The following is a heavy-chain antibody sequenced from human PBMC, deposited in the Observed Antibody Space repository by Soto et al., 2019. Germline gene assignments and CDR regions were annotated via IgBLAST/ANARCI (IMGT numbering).Heavy chain of an antibody. Sequence: QVQLVESGGGAVQPGRSLRLSCAASGFTFDSHGMHWVRQAPGKGLEWVAGISSDGNNKYYADSVKGRFTISRDNFNNILYLQMSSLRAEDTAVYYCAKDLLPNTVTTCGSWGQGTLVTVSS. CDR3: AKDLLPNTVTTCGS. J-gene: IGHJ5*02. D-gene: IGHD4-17*01. CDR2: ISSDGNNK. V-gene: IGHV3-30*18. CDR1: GFTFDSHG.